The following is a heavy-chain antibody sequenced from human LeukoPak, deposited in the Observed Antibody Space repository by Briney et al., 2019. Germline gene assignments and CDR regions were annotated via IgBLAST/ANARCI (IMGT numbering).Heavy chain of an antibody. D-gene: IGHD1-26*01. J-gene: IGHJ1*01. Sequence: GGSLRLSCVASGFTFSSYAMSWVRQAPGKGLEWVSAISGSGVSTHYAGSVKGRFSISRDNSKNTLYLQMNSLRVEDTALYYCAKKVVVGATSPYSDFQDWGQGTLVTVSS. V-gene: IGHV3-23*01. CDR3: AKKVVVGATSPYSDFQD. CDR2: ISGSGVST. CDR1: GFTFSSYA.